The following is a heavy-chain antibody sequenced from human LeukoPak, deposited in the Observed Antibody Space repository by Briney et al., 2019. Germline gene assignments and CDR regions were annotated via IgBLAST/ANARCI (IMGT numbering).Heavy chain of an antibody. D-gene: IGHD2/OR15-2a*01. J-gene: IGHJ5*02. CDR1: GYGFTDHY. V-gene: IGHV1-2*02. CDR2: TNPDRGDT. Sequence: ASVKVSCKASGYGFTDHYIHWVRQAPGQGLEWMGWTNPDRGDTDYAQKFLGRVTMTRDTSISTAYMELTSLTFDDMAVYYCARGGCNSGSCYSSWLDPWGQGTQVTVSS. CDR3: ARGGCNSGSCYSSWLDP.